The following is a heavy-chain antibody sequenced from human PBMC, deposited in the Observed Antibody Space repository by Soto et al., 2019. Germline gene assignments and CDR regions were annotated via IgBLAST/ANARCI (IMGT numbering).Heavy chain of an antibody. CDR3: ARVHPRHSGYDWYYYYYGMDV. J-gene: IGHJ6*02. V-gene: IGHV4-34*01. CDR2: INHSGST. CDR1: GGSFSGYY. D-gene: IGHD5-12*01. Sequence: QVQLQQWGAGLLKPSETLSLTCAVYGGSFSGYYWSWIRQPPGKGLEWIGEINHSGSTNYNPSLKSRVTISVDTSKNQFSLKLSSVTAADTAVYYCARVHPRHSGYDWYYYYYGMDVWGQGTTVTVSS.